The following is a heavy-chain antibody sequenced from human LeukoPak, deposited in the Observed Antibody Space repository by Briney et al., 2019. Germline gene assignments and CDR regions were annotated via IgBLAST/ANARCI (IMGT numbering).Heavy chain of an antibody. D-gene: IGHD1-26*01. CDR1: GFSFSDAW. CDR2: IKSRASGGTT. V-gene: IGHV3-15*01. Sequence: GGSLRLSCAASGFSFSDAWMSWVRQAPGKGLEWVGRIKSRASGGTTDYPAPVKGRFTISRDDSKNTLYLQMNRLKSEDTAVYYCTTHRYSGSYSAAFDIWGQGTMVTVSS. J-gene: IGHJ3*02. CDR3: TTHRYSGSYSAAFDI.